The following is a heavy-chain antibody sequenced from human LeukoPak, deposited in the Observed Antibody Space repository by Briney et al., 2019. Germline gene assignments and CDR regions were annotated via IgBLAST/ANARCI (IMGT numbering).Heavy chain of an antibody. CDR2: IYNSVTT. J-gene: IGHJ4*02. CDR1: GLSISANS. CDR3: ARGARSSDY. V-gene: IGHV4-59*13. D-gene: IGHD3-10*01. Sequence: SETLSLTCTVSGLSISANSWSWIRQPPGKGLEWIGYIYNSVTTNYNPSLTSRVTISVDTSKNQLSLELSSATAADTAVYYCARGARSSDYWGQGTLVTVSS.